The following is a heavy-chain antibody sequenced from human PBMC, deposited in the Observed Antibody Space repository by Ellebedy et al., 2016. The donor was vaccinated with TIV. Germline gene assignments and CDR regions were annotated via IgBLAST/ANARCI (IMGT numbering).Heavy chain of an antibody. CDR2: INRDGSSA. D-gene: IGHD6-19*01. V-gene: IGHV3-74*01. CDR1: GFTFSRYW. Sequence: PGGSLRLSCAASGFTFSRYWMSRVRQAPGKGLVWLSRINRDGSSANYADSVKGRFSISRDNSKTTLYVQMNSLRAEDTAVYYCARGGRDQWLIDYWGQGTLVTVSS. J-gene: IGHJ4*02. CDR3: ARGGRDQWLIDY.